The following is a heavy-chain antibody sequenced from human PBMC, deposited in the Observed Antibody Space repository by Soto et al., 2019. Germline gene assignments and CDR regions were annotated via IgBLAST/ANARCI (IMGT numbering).Heavy chain of an antibody. D-gene: IGHD3-10*01. J-gene: IGHJ4*02. CDR3: ARTTLLWFGEFPYYFDY. V-gene: IGHV1-18*01. CDR2: ISAYNGNT. Sequence: QVQLVQSGAEVKKPGASVKVSCKASGYTFTSYGISWVRQAPGQGLEWMGWISAYNGNTNYAQKLQGRVTMTTDTATSTAYMELRSLRYDDTAVYYCARTTLLWFGEFPYYFDYWGQGTLVTVSS. CDR1: GYTFTSYG.